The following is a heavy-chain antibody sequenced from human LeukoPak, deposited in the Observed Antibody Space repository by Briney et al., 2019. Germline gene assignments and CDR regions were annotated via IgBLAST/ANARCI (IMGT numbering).Heavy chain of an antibody. J-gene: IGHJ4*02. CDR1: GFTFSSYG. Sequence: GRFLRLSCAASGFTFSSYGMHWVRQAPGKGLEWVAVISYDGSNKYYADSVKGRFTISRDNSKNTLYLQMTSLRAEDTARYYCAKHPRLVRYFDSWGQGTLVTVSS. CDR3: AKHPRLVRYFDS. V-gene: IGHV3-30*18. D-gene: IGHD6-6*01. CDR2: ISYDGSNK.